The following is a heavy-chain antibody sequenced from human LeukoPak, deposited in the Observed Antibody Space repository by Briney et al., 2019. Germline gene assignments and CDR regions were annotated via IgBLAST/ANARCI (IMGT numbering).Heavy chain of an antibody. CDR1: GFILTDYY. D-gene: IGHD2-15*01. V-gene: IGHV1-2*02. J-gene: IGHJ5*02. Sequence: ASVKVSCKASGFILTDYYMHWVRQAPGQGLEWMGWINPNSGDTNYAQKFQGRVTMTRDTSISTVYMELRRLRYDDTAAYYCARGPLEYCSGGTCYSGRNWFDPWGQGTLVTVSS. CDR2: INPNSGDT. CDR3: ARGPLEYCSGGTCYSGRNWFDP.